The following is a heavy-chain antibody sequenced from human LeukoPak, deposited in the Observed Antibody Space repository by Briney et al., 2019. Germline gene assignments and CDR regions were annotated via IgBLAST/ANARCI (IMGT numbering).Heavy chain of an antibody. Sequence: PGGSLRLSCAASGFTFDDYAMHWVRQAPGKGLEWVSGISWNSGSIGYADSVKGRFTISRDNAKNSLYLQMNSLRAGDTALYYCAKDKGCSGGSCYSIRGSSYYYGMDVWGQGTTVTVSS. CDR1: GFTFDDYA. J-gene: IGHJ6*02. V-gene: IGHV3-9*01. D-gene: IGHD2-15*01. CDR3: AKDKGCSGGSCYSIRGSSYYYGMDV. CDR2: ISWNSGSI.